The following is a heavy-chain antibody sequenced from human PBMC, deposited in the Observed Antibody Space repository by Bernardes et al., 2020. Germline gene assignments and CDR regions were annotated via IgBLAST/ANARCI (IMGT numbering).Heavy chain of an antibody. V-gene: IGHV4-34*01. CDR1: GGSFSGYY. J-gene: IGHJ4*02. Sequence: SETLSITCAVFGGSFSGYYWSWIRQPPGKGLEWIGEINHRGSTNYNPSLKRRVSIPVDTSKSQFSLKLTSVTAADTAMYYCARAPGWTIAARPLDYWGQGRLVTVSS. CDR2: INHRGST. CDR3: ARAPGWTIAARPLDY. D-gene: IGHD6-6*01.